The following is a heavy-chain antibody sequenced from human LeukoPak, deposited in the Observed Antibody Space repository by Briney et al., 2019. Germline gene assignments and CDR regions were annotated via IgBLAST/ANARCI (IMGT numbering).Heavy chain of an antibody. J-gene: IGHJ3*02. CDR2: IYWDDDK. CDR3: AHGFYGDYVVAFDI. CDR1: GFSLSTSGVG. V-gene: IGHV2-5*02. Sequence: SRPTLVNPTQTLTLTCTFSGFSLSTSGVGVGWIRQPPGKALEWLALIYWDDDKRYSPSLKSRLTITKDTSKNQVVLTMTNMDPVDTATYYCAHGFYGDYVVAFDIWGQGTMVTVSS. D-gene: IGHD4-17*01.